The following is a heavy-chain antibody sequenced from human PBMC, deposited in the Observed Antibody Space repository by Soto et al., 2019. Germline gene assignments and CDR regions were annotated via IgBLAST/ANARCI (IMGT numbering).Heavy chain of an antibody. CDR2: ISYDGSNK. J-gene: IGHJ6*02. CDR3: AKVRRAGSSWYPVYYYGMDV. V-gene: IGHV3-30*18. CDR1: GFTFSSYG. Sequence: GGSLRLSCAASGFTFSSYGIHWVRQAPGKGLEWVAVISYDGSNKYYADSVKGRFTISRDNSKNTLYLQMNSLRAEDTAVYHCAKVRRAGSSWYPVYYYGMDVWGQGTTVTVSS. D-gene: IGHD6-13*01.